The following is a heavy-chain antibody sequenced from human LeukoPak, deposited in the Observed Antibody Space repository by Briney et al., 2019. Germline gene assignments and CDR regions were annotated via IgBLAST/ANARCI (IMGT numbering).Heavy chain of an antibody. Sequence: GGSLRLSCAASGFTFSSYAMHWVRQAPGKGLEWVAVISYDGSNKYYADSVKGRFTISRDNAKNSLYLQMNSLRAEDMALYYCAKESYSSGWRRLDYWGQGTLVTVSS. D-gene: IGHD6-19*01. V-gene: IGHV3-30*04. J-gene: IGHJ4*02. CDR3: AKESYSSGWRRLDY. CDR2: ISYDGSNK. CDR1: GFTFSSYA.